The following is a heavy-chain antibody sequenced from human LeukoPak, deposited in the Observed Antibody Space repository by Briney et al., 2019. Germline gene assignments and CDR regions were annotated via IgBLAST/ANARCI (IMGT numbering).Heavy chain of an antibody. CDR2: INHSGST. V-gene: IGHV4-34*01. J-gene: IGHJ3*02. D-gene: IGHD4-23*01. Sequence: SETLSLTCAVYGGSFSGYYWSWIRQPPGKGLEWIGEINHSGSTNYNPSLKSRVTISVDTSKNQFSLKLSSVTAADTAVYYCARGAGGTVVTPGGNAFDIWGQGTMVTVSS. CDR1: GGSFSGYY. CDR3: ARGAGGTVVTPGGNAFDI.